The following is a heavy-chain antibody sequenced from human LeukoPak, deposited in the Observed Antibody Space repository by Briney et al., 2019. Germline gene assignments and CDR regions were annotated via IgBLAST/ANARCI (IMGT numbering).Heavy chain of an antibody. V-gene: IGHV3-48*02. CDR3: ARDVFGGYCSSTSCYKTLNLDY. Sequence: GGSLRLSCAASGFTFSSYNMNWVRQAPGKGLEWISYISSTSGTIYYADSVKGRFIISRDNAKNSLYLQMSSLRDEDAAVYYCARDVFGGYCSSTSCYKTLNLDYWGQGTLVTVSS. CDR1: GFTFSSYN. D-gene: IGHD2-2*02. CDR2: ISSTSGTI. J-gene: IGHJ4*02.